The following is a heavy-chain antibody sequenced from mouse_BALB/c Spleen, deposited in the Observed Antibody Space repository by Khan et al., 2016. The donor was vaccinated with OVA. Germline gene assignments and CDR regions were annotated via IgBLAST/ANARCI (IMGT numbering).Heavy chain of an antibody. CDR2: INPSNGYT. D-gene: IGHD2-14*01. CDR3: VRDGAYYRNDGWFAY. J-gene: IGHJ3*01. V-gene: IGHV1-4*01. CDR1: GYTFTSYT. Sequence: QVQLQQSGAELARPGASVKMSCKASGYTFTSYTIHWIKLRPGQGLEWIGYINPSNGYTNYNQKFKDKATLTAAKSSTTAYIQLSSLTSDDSAVYNWVRDGAYYRNDGWFAYWGQGTLVTVSA.